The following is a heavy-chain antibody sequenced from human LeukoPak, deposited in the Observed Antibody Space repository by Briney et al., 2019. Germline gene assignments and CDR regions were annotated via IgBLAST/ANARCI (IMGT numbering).Heavy chain of an antibody. CDR2: IHSVGTT. CDR1: GDSITDDY. D-gene: IGHD3-3*02. Sequence: PETLSLTCTVSGDSITDDYYTWMRQPAAKGLGWIGRIHSVGTTNYNPTLMSRVTLSIDKSKKHTSLRLTSVTAADTALYYCARDNGSGYTKGYEHYYYYLDVWGKGTTVTVSS. J-gene: IGHJ6*03. V-gene: IGHV4-4*07. CDR3: ARDNGSGYTKGYEHYYYYLDV.